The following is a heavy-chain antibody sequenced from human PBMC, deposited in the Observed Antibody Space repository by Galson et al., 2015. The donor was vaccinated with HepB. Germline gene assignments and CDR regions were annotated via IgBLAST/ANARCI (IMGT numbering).Heavy chain of an antibody. V-gene: IGHV1-3*01. CDR1: GYTFTSYA. CDR2: INAGNGNT. D-gene: IGHD3-3*01. CDR3: ARERQRGFWSGYYV. Sequence: SVKVSCKASGYTFTSYAMHWVRQAPGQRLEWMGWINAGNGNTKYSQKFQGRVTITRDTSASTAYMELSSLRSEDTAVYYCARERQRGFWSGYYVWGQGTLVTVSS. J-gene: IGHJ4*02.